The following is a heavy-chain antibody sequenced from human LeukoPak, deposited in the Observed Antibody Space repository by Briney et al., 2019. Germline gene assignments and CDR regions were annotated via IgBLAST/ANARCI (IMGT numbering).Heavy chain of an antibody. V-gene: IGHV2-70*11. CDR3: ARMALNYYYMDV. J-gene: IGHJ6*03. CDR2: IDWDDDK. Sequence: SGPTLVKPTQTLTLTCTFSGFSLSTSGMCVSWIRQPPEKALEWLARIDWDDDKYYSTSLKTRLTISKDTSKNQVVLTMTNMDPVDTATYYCARMALNYYYMDVWGKGTTVTVSS. D-gene: IGHD4/OR15-4a*01. CDR1: GFSLSTSGMC.